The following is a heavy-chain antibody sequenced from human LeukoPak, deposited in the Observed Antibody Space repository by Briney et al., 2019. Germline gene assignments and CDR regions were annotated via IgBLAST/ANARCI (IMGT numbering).Heavy chain of an antibody. CDR1: GFTFSSYG. V-gene: IGHV3-30*02. CDR3: SKDHGYSYGYLSY. D-gene: IGHD5-18*01. CDR2: IRYDGSNK. Sequence: PGGSLRLSCAASGFTFSSYGMSWVRQAPGKGLEWVAFIRYDGSNKYYADSVTGRSTISRANSKNTLCRQLKRMTAEATAVYSCSKDHGYSYGYLSYWGQGTLVTVSS. J-gene: IGHJ4*02.